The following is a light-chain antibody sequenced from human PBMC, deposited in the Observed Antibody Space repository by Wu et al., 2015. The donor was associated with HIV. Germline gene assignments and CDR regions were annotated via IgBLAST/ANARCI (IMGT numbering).Light chain of an antibody. V-gene: IGKV3-15*01. CDR2: DSS. CDR1: QSVGRD. Sequence: EVVMTQSPATLSVSPGERATLSCRTGQSVGRDLAWYQQKPGQAPRLLIYDSSTRAPGIPDRFSGSGSGTEFTLTISSLQSEDLADYYCQQYDDWPPYSFGQGTKLEIK. J-gene: IGKJ2*03. CDR3: QQYDDWPPYS.